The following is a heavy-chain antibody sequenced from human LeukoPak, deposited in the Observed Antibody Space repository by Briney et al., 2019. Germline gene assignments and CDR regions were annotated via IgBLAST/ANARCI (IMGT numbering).Heavy chain of an antibody. CDR2: ISSSSSYI. V-gene: IGHV3-21*04. D-gene: IGHD6-6*01. CDR3: ARGRSSQVWVCDY. J-gene: IGHJ4*02. Sequence: GGSLRLSCAASGFTFSSYSMNWVRQAPGKGLEWVSSISSSSSYIYYADSVKGRFTISRDNAKNSLYLQMNSLRAEDTALYYCARGRSSQVWVCDYWGQGTLVTVSS. CDR1: GFTFSSYS.